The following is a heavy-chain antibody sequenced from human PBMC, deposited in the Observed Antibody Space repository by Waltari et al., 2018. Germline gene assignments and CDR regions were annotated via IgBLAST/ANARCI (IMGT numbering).Heavy chain of an antibody. CDR2: INHSGST. D-gene: IGHD5-18*01. J-gene: IGHJ4*02. Sequence: QVQLQQWGAGLLKPSETLSLTCAVYGGSFSGYYWRWIRQPPGKGLEWIGEINHSGSTNYNPSLKSRVTISVDTSKNQFSLKLSSVTAADTAVYYCARGRGYSYGYYFDYWGQGTLVTVSS. CDR1: GGSFSGYY. CDR3: ARGRGYSYGYYFDY. V-gene: IGHV4-34*01.